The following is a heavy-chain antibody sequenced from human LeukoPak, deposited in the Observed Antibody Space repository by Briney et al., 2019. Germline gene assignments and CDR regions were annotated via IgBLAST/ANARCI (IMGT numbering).Heavy chain of an antibody. CDR3: ARVKRGNWELRVDY. Sequence: SETLSLTCTVSGGSISSVDYYWSWIRQPPGKGLEWIGYIYYSGSTYYNPSLKSRVTISVDTSKNQFSLKLSSVTAADTAVYYCARVKRGNWELRVDYWGQGTLVTVSS. J-gene: IGHJ4*02. CDR1: GGSISSVDYY. CDR2: IYYSGST. V-gene: IGHV4-30-4*08. D-gene: IGHD1-26*01.